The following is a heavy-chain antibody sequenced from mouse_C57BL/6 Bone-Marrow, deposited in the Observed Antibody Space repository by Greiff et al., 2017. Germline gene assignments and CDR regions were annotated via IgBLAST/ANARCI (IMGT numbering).Heavy chain of an antibody. CDR2: IHPSDSDT. Sequence: VQLQQPGAELVKPGASVKVSCKASGYTFTSYWMHWVKQRPGQGLEWIGRIHPSDSDTNYNQQFKGKATLTVDKSSSTAYMQLSSLAAEDSAVYYGAVQDLQSWFAYWGQGTLGTVAA. V-gene: IGHV1-74*01. D-gene: IGHD2-1*01. CDR3: AVQDLQSWFAY. CDR1: GYTFTSYW. J-gene: IGHJ3*01.